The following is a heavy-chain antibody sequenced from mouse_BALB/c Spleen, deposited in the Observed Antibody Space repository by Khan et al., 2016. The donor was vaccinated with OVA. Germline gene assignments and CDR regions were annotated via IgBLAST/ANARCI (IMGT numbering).Heavy chain of an antibody. Sequence: EVQLQESGPGLVKPSQSLSLTCTVTGYSIASDYAWNWIRQFPGNKLEWMGFISYSGNTNYNRSLKSRISITRDTSKNQFFLQLNSVTSEDTATYYCARVYGGDFDYWGQGTTLTVSS. CDR1: GYSIASDYA. J-gene: IGHJ2*01. V-gene: IGHV3-2*02. CDR3: ARVYGGDFDY. D-gene: IGHD1-1*01. CDR2: ISYSGNT.